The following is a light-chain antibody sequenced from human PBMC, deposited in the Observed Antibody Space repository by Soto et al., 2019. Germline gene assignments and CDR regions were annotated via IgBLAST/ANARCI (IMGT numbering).Light chain of an antibody. CDR1: QSISSW. J-gene: IGKJ4*01. CDR2: DAS. V-gene: IGKV1-5*01. CDR3: QRYNSYPLT. Sequence: DLQMTQSPSTLSASVGDRVTITCRASQSISSWLAWYQQKPGKAPKLLIYDASSLESGVPSRFSGSGSGTEFTLTISILQPDDFATYYYQRYNSYPLTFGGGTKVEIK.